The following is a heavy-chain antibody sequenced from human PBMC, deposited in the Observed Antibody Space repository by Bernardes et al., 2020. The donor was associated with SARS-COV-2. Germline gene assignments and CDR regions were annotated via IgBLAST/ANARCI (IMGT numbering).Heavy chain of an antibody. Sequence: GGSLRLSCEAFGFTFSRYWMHWVRQAPGKGLVWVSRTNEHGSITNYADAVEGRFTISRDNAKNTLYLQMNSLRVEDTAMYFCVKDLAGPVNSWGQGTLVTVSS. V-gene: IGHV3-74*01. CDR2: TNEHGSIT. J-gene: IGHJ5*02. CDR3: VKDLAGPVNS. CDR1: GFTFSRYW. D-gene: IGHD6-13*01.